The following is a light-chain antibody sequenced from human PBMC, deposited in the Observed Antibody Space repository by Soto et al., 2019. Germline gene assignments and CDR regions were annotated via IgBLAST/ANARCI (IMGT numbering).Light chain of an antibody. CDR1: PSVSSSY. V-gene: IGKV3-15*01. Sequence: SPSPGTLSLSPGERATLSCRASPSVSSSYLAWYQQKPGQAPRLLIYGASTRATGIPARFSGSGSGTEFTLTVSSLQSEDFAVYYCQQYNNLPRTFGQGTKVDNK. CDR2: GAS. J-gene: IGKJ1*01. CDR3: QQYNNLPRT.